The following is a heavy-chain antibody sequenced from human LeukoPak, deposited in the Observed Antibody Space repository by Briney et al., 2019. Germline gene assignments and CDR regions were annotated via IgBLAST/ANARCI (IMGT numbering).Heavy chain of an antibody. CDR1: GFTFSSYG. CDR2: IRYDGSNK. J-gene: IGHJ1*01. CDR3: AKPHGRQLEYFQH. Sequence: GGSLRLSCAASGFTFSSYGMHWVRQAPGKGLEWVAFIRYDGSNKYYADSVKGRFTISRDNSKNTLYLQMNSLRAEDTAVYYCAKPHGRQLEYFQHWGQGTLVTVSS. V-gene: IGHV3-30*02. D-gene: IGHD6-13*01.